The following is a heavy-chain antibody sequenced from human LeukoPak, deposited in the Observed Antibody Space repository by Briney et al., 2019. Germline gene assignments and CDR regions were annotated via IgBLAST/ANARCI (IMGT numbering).Heavy chain of an antibody. CDR1: GGSISSYY. J-gene: IGHJ3*02. D-gene: IGHD5-24*01. Sequence: SETLSLTCTVSGGSISSYYWSWIRQPPGKGLEWIGYIYYSGSTNYNPSLKSRVTISVDTSKNQFSLKLSSVTAADTAVYYCATVYNETDAFDIWGQGQWSPSLQ. V-gene: IGHV4-59*01. CDR3: ATVYNETDAFDI. CDR2: IYYSGST.